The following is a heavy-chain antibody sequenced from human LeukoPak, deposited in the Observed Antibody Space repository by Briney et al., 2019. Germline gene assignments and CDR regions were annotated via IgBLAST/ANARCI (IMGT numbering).Heavy chain of an antibody. CDR2: IYYSGST. V-gene: IGHV4-59*01. Sequence: NPSETLSLTCTVSGGSISSYYWSWIRQPPGKGLEWIGYIYYSGSTNYNPSLKSRVTISVDTSKNQFSLKLSSVTAADTAVYYCARNVHYYGSGSSPDYYGMDVWGQGTTVTVSS. CDR1: GGSISSYY. D-gene: IGHD3-10*01. J-gene: IGHJ6*02. CDR3: ARNVHYYGSGSSPDYYGMDV.